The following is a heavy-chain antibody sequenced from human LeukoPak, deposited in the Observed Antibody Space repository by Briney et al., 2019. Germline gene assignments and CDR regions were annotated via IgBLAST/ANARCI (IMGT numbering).Heavy chain of an antibody. D-gene: IGHD1-26*01. Sequence: GGSLRLSCAASGFTFSDHYMDWVRQAPGKGLEWVGRIRNKANSYTTEYAASVKGRFPISRHDSKNSLYLQMSSLKTEDTALYYCARARYSANDYSDYWGQGTLVTVSS. CDR2: IRNKANSYTT. V-gene: IGHV3-72*01. CDR1: GFTFSDHY. J-gene: IGHJ4*02. CDR3: ARARYSANDYSDY.